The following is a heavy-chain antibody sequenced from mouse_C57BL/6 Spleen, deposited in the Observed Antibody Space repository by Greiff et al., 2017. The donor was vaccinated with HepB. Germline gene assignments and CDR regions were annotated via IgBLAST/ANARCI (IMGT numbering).Heavy chain of an antibody. CDR2: IHPNSGST. J-gene: IGHJ4*01. CDR3: ARLYGYDAALYAMDY. D-gene: IGHD2-2*01. CDR1: GYTFTSYW. Sequence: QVQLQQPGAELVKPGASVKLSCKASGYTFTSYWMHWVKQRPGQGLEWIGMIHPNSGSTNYNEKFKSKATLTVDKSSSTAYMQLSSLTSEDSAVYYCARLYGYDAALYAMDYCGQGTSVTVSS. V-gene: IGHV1-64*01.